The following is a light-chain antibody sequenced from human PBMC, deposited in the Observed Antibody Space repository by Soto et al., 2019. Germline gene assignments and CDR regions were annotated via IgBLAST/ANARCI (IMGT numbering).Light chain of an antibody. CDR1: SSDVGGHNY. CDR2: EVS. Sequence: QSVLTQPASVSGAPGQSITISCTGTSSDVGGHNYVSWYQQHPGKVPKLMIYEVSNRPSGISNRFSGSKSGNTASLTISGLQAEDEADYYCSSYTTSSTLVFGGGTKLTVL. V-gene: IGLV2-14*01. CDR3: SSYTTSSTLV. J-gene: IGLJ2*01.